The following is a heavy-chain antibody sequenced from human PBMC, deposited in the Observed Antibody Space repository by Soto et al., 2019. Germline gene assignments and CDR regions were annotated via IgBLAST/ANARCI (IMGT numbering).Heavy chain of an antibody. J-gene: IGHJ4*02. D-gene: IGHD3-22*01. CDR1: GFIFRNYS. CDR3: AKDVDTVGLSDGSGYFDL. Sequence: EVQLLESGGGSVQPGGSLRLSCEASGFIFRNYSMSWVRQAPGKGLEWVSSISGSGVGTYYADSVQGRFTISGDNSTNTLFLQLSSLRDEDTALYYCAKDVDTVGLSDGSGYFDLWGQGALVTVSS. V-gene: IGHV3-23*01. CDR2: ISGSGVGT.